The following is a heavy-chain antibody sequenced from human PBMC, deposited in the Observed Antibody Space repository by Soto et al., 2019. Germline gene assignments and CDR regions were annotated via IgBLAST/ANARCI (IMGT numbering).Heavy chain of an antibody. J-gene: IGHJ4*02. Sequence: SETLSLTCAVYGGSFSGYYWSWIRQPPGKGLEWIGEINHSGSTNYNPSLKSRVTISVDKSKNQFSLKLSSVTAADTAVYYCAKTRGITGTLYYFDYWGQGTLVTVSS. CDR1: GGSFSGYY. CDR3: AKTRGITGTLYYFDY. D-gene: IGHD1-20*01. CDR2: INHSGST. V-gene: IGHV4-34*01.